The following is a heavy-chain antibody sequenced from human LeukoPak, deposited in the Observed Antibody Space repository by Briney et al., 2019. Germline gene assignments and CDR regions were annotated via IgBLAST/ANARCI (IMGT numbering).Heavy chain of an antibody. Sequence: SETLSLTCTVSGDSFSSHYWSWIRQPPGKGLEWIGHISYIGSTNYNPSLKSRVTISIDTSKNQFSLKLISVTAADTAVYYCARDLVTVTKGFDIWGQGTMVSVSS. CDR1: GDSFSSHY. D-gene: IGHD4-17*01. CDR3: ARDLVTVTKGFDI. V-gene: IGHV4-59*11. J-gene: IGHJ3*02. CDR2: ISYIGST.